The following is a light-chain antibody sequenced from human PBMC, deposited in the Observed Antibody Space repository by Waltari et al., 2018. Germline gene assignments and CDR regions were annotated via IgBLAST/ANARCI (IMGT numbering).Light chain of an antibody. J-gene: IGLJ3*02. CDR2: GTN. CDR1: SGSVSTSYY. CDR3: VLYMGSGIWV. Sequence: QTVVTQEPSFSVSPGGTVTLTCGLSSGSVSTSYYPSWYQQTPGQAPRPLISGTNTRSSGVPDRFSGSILGNKAALTITGAQADDESDYYCVLYMGSGIWVFGGGTKLTVL. V-gene: IGLV8-61*01.